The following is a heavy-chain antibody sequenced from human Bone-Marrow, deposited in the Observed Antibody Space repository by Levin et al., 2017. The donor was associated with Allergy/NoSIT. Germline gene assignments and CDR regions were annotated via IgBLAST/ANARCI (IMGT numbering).Heavy chain of an antibody. CDR3: AHRHPPPYYYDSSGYVPWGYFDY. CDR2: IYWDDDK. Sequence: GSGPTLVKPTQTLTLTCTFSGFSLSTSGVGVGWIRQPPGKALEWLALIYWDDDKRYSPSLKSRLTITKDTSKNQVVLTMTNMDPVDTATYYCAHRHPPPYYYDSSGYVPWGYFDYWGQGTLVTVSS. CDR1: GFSLSTSGVG. V-gene: IGHV2-5*02. D-gene: IGHD3-22*01. J-gene: IGHJ4*02.